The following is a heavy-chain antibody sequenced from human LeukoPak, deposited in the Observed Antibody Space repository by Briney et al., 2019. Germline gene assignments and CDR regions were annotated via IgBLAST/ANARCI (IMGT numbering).Heavy chain of an antibody. D-gene: IGHD6-13*01. Sequence: KSSETLSLTCAVYGGSFSGYYWSWIRQPPGKGLEWIGEINHSGSTNYNPSLKSRVTISVDTSKNQFSLKLSSVTAADTAVYYCARGTAAAGTKVDYWGQGTLVTVSS. CDR1: GGSFSGYY. J-gene: IGHJ4*02. V-gene: IGHV4-34*01. CDR2: INHSGST. CDR3: ARGTAAAGTKVDY.